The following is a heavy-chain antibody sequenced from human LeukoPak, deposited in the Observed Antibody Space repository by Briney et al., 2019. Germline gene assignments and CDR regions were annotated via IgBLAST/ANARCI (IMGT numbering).Heavy chain of an antibody. CDR3: ARDCGTTSCSLFDY. V-gene: IGHV3-21*01. J-gene: IGHJ4*02. Sequence: GGSLRLSCAASGFTFSSYSMNWVRQAPGKGLEWVSSISSSSYIYYADSVKGRFTISRDNAENSLYLQMNSLRAEDTAVYYCARDCGTTSCSLFDYWGQGTLVTVSS. D-gene: IGHD2-2*01. CDR2: ISSSSYI. CDR1: GFTFSSYS.